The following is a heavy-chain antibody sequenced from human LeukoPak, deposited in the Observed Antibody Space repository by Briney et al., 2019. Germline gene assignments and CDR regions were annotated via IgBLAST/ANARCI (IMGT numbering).Heavy chain of an antibody. CDR1: GFTFSDYY. V-gene: IGHV3-11*04. J-gene: IGHJ4*02. CDR2: ISSSGSTI. CDR3: VRDLDIVVVPAATKRDY. Sequence: PGGSLRLSCAASGFTFSDYYMSWIRQAPGKGLEWVSYISSSGSTIYYADSVKGRFTISRDNAKNSLYLQMNSLRAEDTAVYYCVRDLDIVVVPAATKRDYWGQGTLVTVSS. D-gene: IGHD2-2*01.